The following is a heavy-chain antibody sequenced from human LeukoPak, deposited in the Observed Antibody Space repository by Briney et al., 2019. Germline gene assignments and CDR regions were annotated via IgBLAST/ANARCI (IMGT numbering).Heavy chain of an antibody. J-gene: IGHJ4*02. CDR3: ARGPRPFGYSSSWYSFDY. CDR2: INPSGGST. V-gene: IGHV1-46*01. Sequence: PRASVKVSCKASGYTFTSYYMHWVRQAPGQGLEWMGIINPSGGSTSYAQKFQGRVTMTRDTSTSTVYMELSSLRSEDTAVYYCARGPRPFGYSSSWYSFDYWGQGTLVTVSS. D-gene: IGHD6-13*01. CDR1: GYTFTSYY.